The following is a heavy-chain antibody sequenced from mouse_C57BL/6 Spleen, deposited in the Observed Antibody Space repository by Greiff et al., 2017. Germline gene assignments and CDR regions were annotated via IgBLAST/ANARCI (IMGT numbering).Heavy chain of an antibody. CDR3: ARMGTTVVASDWYFDV. V-gene: IGHV2-2*01. D-gene: IGHD1-1*01. CDR1: GFSLTSYG. Sequence: VQLQQSGPGLVQPSQSLSITCTVSGFSLTSYGVHWVRQSPGKGLEWLGVIWSGGSTDYNAAFISRLSISKDNSKSQVFFKMNSLQADDTAIYYCARMGTTVVASDWYFDVWGTGTTVTVSS. CDR2: IWSGGST. J-gene: IGHJ1*03.